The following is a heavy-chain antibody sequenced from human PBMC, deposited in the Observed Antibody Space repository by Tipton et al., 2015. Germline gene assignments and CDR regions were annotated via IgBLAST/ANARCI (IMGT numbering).Heavy chain of an antibody. CDR2: IYYSGST. D-gene: IGHD6-13*01. Sequence: TLSLTCTVSGGSISSSGYYWGWIRQPPGKGLEWIGPIYYSGSTYYNPSLKSRVTLSVDTSKNQCSLKVSSVTAADPAVYYCARRSSSLYGNYFDYWGQGTLVTVSS. J-gene: IGHJ4*02. CDR3: ARRSSSLYGNYFDY. CDR1: GGSISSSGYY. V-gene: IGHV4-39*01.